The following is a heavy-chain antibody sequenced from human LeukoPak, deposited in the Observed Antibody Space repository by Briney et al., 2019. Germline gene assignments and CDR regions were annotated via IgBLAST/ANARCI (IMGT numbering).Heavy chain of an antibody. CDR1: GYTFTGYY. J-gene: IGHJ4*02. CDR3: ARDRGLRAYYFDY. CDR2: INPNSGGT. V-gene: IGHV1-2*02. Sequence: ASVKVSCKASGYTFTGYYMHWVRQAPGQGLEWMGWINPNSGGTNYAQKFQGRVTMTRDTSISTAYMGLSRLRSDDTAVYYCARDRGLRAYYFDYWGQGTLVTVSS. D-gene: IGHD3-10*01.